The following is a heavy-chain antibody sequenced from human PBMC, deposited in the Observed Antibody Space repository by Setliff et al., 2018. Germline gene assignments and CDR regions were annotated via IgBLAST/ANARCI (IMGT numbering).Heavy chain of an antibody. CDR1: GGSISSSSYY. Sequence: LSLTCTVSGGSISSSSYYWGWIRQPPGKGLEWIGSIYYSGSTYYNPSLKSRVTISVDTSKNQFSLKLSSVTAADTAVYYCASYRQDVNYWGQGTLVTVSS. CDR2: IYYSGST. J-gene: IGHJ4*02. V-gene: IGHV4-39*01. D-gene: IGHD4-4*01. CDR3: ASYRQDVNY.